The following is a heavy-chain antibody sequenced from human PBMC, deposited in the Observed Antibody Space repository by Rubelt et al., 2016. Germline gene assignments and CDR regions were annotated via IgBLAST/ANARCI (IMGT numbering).Heavy chain of an antibody. Sequence: QVQLVQSGAEVKKPGASVKVSCKASGYTFTSYYMHWVRQAPGQGLEWMGIINPSGGSTSYAQKFQGRVTMTRDTSTSTVYMELSSLRSEDTAVYYCARTKTVEMATIPLAYWGQGPLVTVSS. D-gene: IGHD5-24*01. CDR3: ARTKTVEMATIPLAY. CDR1: GYTFTSYY. CDR2: INPSGGST. V-gene: IGHV1-46*01. J-gene: IGHJ4*02.